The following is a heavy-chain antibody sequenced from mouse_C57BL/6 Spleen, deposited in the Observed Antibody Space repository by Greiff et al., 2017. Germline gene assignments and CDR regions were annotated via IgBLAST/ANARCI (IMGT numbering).Heavy chain of an antibody. Sequence: EVHLVESGPELVKPGASVKISCKASGYSFTGYYMNWVKQSPEKSLEWIGEINPSTGGTTYNQKFQAKATLTVDKSSSTAYMQHKSLTSEDSAVYYCARQSNYDWFAYWGQGTLVTVSA. CDR2: INPSTGGT. CDR1: GYSFTGYY. J-gene: IGHJ3*01. V-gene: IGHV1-42*01. CDR3: ARQSNYDWFAY. D-gene: IGHD2-5*01.